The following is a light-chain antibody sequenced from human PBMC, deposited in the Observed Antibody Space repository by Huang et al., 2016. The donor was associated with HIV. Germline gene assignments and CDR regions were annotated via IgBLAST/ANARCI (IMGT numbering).Light chain of an antibody. CDR1: QTISYNKNY. J-gene: IGKJ4*01. CDR2: WAS. CDR3: QQYYSKPLT. Sequence: DIVMTQSPDSLAVSLGDRATINCKSSQTISYNKNYLAWYQQKPGQSPKLLIYWASTRESGVPDRFSGSGSGTDFTLTISSLQAEDVAVYYCQQYYSKPLTFGGGTKVEIK. V-gene: IGKV4-1*01.